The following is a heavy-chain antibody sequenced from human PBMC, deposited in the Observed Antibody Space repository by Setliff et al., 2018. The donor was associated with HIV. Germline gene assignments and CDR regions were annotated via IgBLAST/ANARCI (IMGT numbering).Heavy chain of an antibody. D-gene: IGHD3-22*01. J-gene: IGHJ5*02. Sequence: PSETLSLTCSVSGGSIDNNKYYWTWIRQPPGKGLEWTGSIYHTGKTYYNSALKNRLTISVDTSKNQFSLELSSVTAADTAVYYCASRVYYYDESRILREEGFVPWGQGTLVTVSS. CDR1: GGSIDNNKYY. CDR2: IYHTGKT. V-gene: IGHV4-39*01. CDR3: ASRVYYYDESRILREEGFVP.